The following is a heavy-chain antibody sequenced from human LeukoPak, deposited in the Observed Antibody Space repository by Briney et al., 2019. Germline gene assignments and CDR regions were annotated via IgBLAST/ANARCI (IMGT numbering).Heavy chain of an antibody. CDR2: ITSTSKYI. D-gene: IGHD2-15*01. CDR3: ARAYSPPWISSSYAFDI. CDR1: GFTFTSYS. Sequence: GGSLTLSCAASGFTFTSYSMNWVRQAPGKGLEWVSSITSTSKYIDYADSLKGRFTISRDNAKNSLFLQMNSLRADDTAVYFCARAYSPPWISSSYAFDIWGQGTMVTVSS. V-gene: IGHV3-21*06. J-gene: IGHJ3*02.